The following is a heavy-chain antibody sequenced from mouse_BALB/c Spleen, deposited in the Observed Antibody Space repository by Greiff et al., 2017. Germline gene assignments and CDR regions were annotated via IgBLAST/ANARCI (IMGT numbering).Heavy chain of an antibody. J-gene: IGHJ3*01. CDR2: IWWNDNK. D-gene: IGHD2-1*01. V-gene: IGHV8-11*01. CDR1: GFSLSTYGIG. Sequence: QVTLKESGPGILQPSQTLSLTCSFSGFSLSTYGIGVGWIRQPSGKGLEWLAHIWWNDNKYYNTALKSRLTISKDTSNNQVFLKIASVDTADTATYYCARSYGNYGWADWGHGTLVPVSA. CDR3: ARSYGNYGWAD.